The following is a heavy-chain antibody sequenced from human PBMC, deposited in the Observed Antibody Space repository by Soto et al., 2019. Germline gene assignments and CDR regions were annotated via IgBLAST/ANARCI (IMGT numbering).Heavy chain of an antibody. D-gene: IGHD4-17*01. V-gene: IGHV4-59*08. CDR3: ARRYGVYFDY. CDR1: GGSISSYY. J-gene: IGHJ4*02. Sequence: QVQLQESGPGLVKPSETLSLTCTVSGGSISSYYWXWIRQPPGKGLEWIGYIYYSGSTNYNPSLKSRVTISVDTSKNQFSLKLSSVTAADTAVYYCARRYGVYFDYWGQGTLVTVSS. CDR2: IYYSGST.